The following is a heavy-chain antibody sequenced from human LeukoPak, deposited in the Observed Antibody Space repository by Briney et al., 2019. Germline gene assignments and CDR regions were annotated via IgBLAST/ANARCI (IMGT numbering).Heavy chain of an antibody. Sequence: GGSLRLSCAASGFTFSSYSLNWVRLAPGKGLGWVSSISSSGSYIYYADSVKGRFTISRDNSKNTVDLQMDSLRAEDTAVYYCARARGLGPAGFFDPWGQGTLVIVSS. D-gene: IGHD3-16*01. CDR3: ARARGLGPAGFFDP. V-gene: IGHV3-21*01. CDR1: GFTFSSYS. J-gene: IGHJ5*02. CDR2: ISSSGSYI.